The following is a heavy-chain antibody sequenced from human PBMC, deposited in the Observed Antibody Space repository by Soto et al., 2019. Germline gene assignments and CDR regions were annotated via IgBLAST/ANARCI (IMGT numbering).Heavy chain of an antibody. CDR3: ASASYDSSGNYYVF. CDR1: GGSISSGGYY. J-gene: IGHJ4*02. V-gene: IGHV4-31*03. Sequence: SETLSLTCTVSGGSISSGGYYWSWIRQHPGKGLEWIGYIYYSGSTYYNPSLKSRVTISVDTSKNQFSLKLSSVTAADTAVYYCASASYDSSGNYYVFWGQGTLVTVSS. CDR2: IYYSGST. D-gene: IGHD3-22*01.